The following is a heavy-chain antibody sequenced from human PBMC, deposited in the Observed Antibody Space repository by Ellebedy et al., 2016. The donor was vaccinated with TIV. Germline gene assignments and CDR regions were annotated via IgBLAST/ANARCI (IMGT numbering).Heavy chain of an antibody. CDR3: VTWDGNYRGPDY. CDR1: GLTFSGYS. J-gene: IGHJ4*02. Sequence: GGSLRLXXAASGLTFSGYSMNWVRQAPGKGLEWVSYISSSSSTIYYADSVKGRFTISRDNAKNSLYLQMNSLRVEDTAVYYCVTWDGNYRGPDYWGQGTLVTVSS. D-gene: IGHD4-17*01. CDR2: ISSSSSTI. V-gene: IGHV3-48*01.